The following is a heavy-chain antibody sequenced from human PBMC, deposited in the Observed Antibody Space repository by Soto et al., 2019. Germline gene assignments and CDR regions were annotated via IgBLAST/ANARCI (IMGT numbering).Heavy chain of an antibody. V-gene: IGHV3-23*01. J-gene: IGHJ5*02. CDR1: GFTFSSYA. Sequence: ESGGGLVQPGGSLRLSCAASGFTFSSYAMSWVRQAPGTGLEWVSAISGSGGSTYYADSVKGRFTISRDNSKNTLYLQMNSLRAEDTAVYYCAKDYYGSGAINWFDPWGQGTLVTVSS. CDR2: ISGSGGST. CDR3: AKDYYGSGAINWFDP. D-gene: IGHD3-10*01.